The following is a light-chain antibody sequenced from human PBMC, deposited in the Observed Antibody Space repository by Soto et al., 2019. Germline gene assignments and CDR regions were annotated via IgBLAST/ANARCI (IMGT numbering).Light chain of an antibody. CDR2: GAS. V-gene: IGKV3-20*01. J-gene: IGKJ1*01. CDR3: QQYGSSGT. Sequence: EFVLTQSPATLSLSPWERAILSCRASQSVAGSLAWYQQKPGQAPRLLIYGASNRATGIPDRFSGSGSGTDFTLTISRLEPEDFAVYYCQQYGSSGTLGQGTKVDIK. CDR1: QSVAGS.